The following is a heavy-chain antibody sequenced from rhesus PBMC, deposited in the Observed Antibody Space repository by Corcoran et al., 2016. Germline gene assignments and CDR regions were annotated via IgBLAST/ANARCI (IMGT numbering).Heavy chain of an antibody. CDR2: IYGSSGTT. Sequence: QVQLQESGPGLVKPLETLSLTCAVSGGSFSSYWWGWIRQPPGKGLEWMGSIYGSSGTTQYNPALNRRATISRDTSKNQFSLKLSSVTTADTAVYYCASPYSGSYYNLKVFDYWGQGVLVTVSS. CDR3: ASPYSGSYYNLKVFDY. CDR1: GGSFSSYW. V-gene: IGHV4-160*01. D-gene: IGHD3-16*01. J-gene: IGHJ4*01.